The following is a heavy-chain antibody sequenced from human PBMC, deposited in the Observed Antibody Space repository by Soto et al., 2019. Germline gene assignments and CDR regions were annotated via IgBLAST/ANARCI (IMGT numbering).Heavy chain of an antibody. Sequence: PGESLKISCKGSGYSFAGYWITWVRQKPGKGLEWMGRIDPSDSQTYYSPSFRGHVTISVTKSITTVFLQWSSLRASDTAMYYCARQIYDSDTGPHFQYYFDSWGQGTPVTVSS. CDR1: GYSFAGYW. CDR2: IDPSDSQT. V-gene: IGHV5-10-1*01. CDR3: ARQIYDSDTGPHFQYYFDS. D-gene: IGHD3-22*01. J-gene: IGHJ4*02.